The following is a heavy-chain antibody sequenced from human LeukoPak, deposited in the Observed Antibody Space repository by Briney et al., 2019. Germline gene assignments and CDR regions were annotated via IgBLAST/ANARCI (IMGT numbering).Heavy chain of an antibody. Sequence: GGSLRLSCAASGFTFSSYAMSWVRQAPGKGLEWVSAISGSGGSTYYVDSVKGRFTISRDNSKNTLYLQMNSLRAEDTAVYYCAKDQLIRYTPTFGQWLVRLPSYFDYWGQGTLVTVSS. J-gene: IGHJ4*02. CDR3: AKDQLIRYTPTFGQWLVRLPSYFDY. CDR2: ISGSGGST. V-gene: IGHV3-23*01. D-gene: IGHD6-19*01. CDR1: GFTFSSYA.